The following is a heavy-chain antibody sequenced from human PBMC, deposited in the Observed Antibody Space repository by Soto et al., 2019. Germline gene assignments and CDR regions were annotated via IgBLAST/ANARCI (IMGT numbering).Heavy chain of an antibody. D-gene: IGHD6-6*01. CDR2: ISYDGSNK. CDR1: GFTFSSYA. J-gene: IGHJ6*02. CDR3: ARDRRSSSFYYYGMDV. V-gene: IGHV3-30-3*01. Sequence: QVQLVESGGGVVQPGRSLRLSCAASGFTFSSYAMHWVRQAPGKGLEWVAVISYDGSNKYYADSVKGRFTISRDNSKNTLYLQMNSLRAEDTAVYYCARDRRSSSFYYYGMDVWGQGTTVTVSS.